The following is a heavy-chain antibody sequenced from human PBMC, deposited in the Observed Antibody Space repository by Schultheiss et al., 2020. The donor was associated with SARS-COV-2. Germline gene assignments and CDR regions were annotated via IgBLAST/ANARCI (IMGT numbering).Heavy chain of an antibody. V-gene: IGHV3-21*05. D-gene: IGHD3-16*02. Sequence: GGSLRLSCAASGFTFSSYSMNWVRQAPGKGLEWVSYISSSSSYIYYADSVKGRFTISRDNAKNSLYLQMNSLRAEDTAVYYCARGLGHDYVWGSYRYPPLDYWGQGTLVTVSS. CDR2: ISSSSSYI. CDR3: ARGLGHDYVWGSYRYPPLDY. J-gene: IGHJ4*02. CDR1: GFTFSSYS.